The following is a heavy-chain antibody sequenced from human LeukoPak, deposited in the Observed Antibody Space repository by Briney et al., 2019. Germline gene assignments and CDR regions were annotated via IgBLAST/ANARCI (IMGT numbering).Heavy chain of an antibody. V-gene: IGHV3-30*02. Sequence: GGSLRLSCAASGFTFSSYGMHWVRQAPGKGLEWVAFIRYDGSNKYYADSVKGRFTISRDNAKNSLYLQMNSLRAEDTALYYCAKDYGLASVAIGCAFDIWGQGTMVTVSS. J-gene: IGHJ3*02. CDR3: AKDYGLASVAIGCAFDI. D-gene: IGHD6-19*01. CDR2: IRYDGSNK. CDR1: GFTFSSYG.